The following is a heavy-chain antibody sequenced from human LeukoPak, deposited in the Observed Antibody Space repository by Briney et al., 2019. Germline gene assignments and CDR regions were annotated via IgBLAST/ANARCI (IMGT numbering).Heavy chain of an antibody. V-gene: IGHV3-7*03. Sequence: GGSLRLSCAASGFTFSSYWMSWVRQAPGKGLEWVANIKQGGSEKYYVDSVKGRFTISRDNAKNSLYLQMNSLRAEDTAVYYCARDRSLGAFDIWGQGTMVTVSS. CDR2: IKQGGSEK. CDR3: ARDRSLGAFDI. D-gene: IGHD3-16*01. J-gene: IGHJ3*02. CDR1: GFTFSSYW.